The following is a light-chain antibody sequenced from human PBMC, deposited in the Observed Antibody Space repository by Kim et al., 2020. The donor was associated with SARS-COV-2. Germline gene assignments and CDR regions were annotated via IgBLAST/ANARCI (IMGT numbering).Light chain of an antibody. CDR3: LSYGGRGTYV. CDR2: EGS. Sequence: QSALTQPASVSGSPGQSITISCTGTSSEGFVSWYQQYPGKVPKLILYEGSKRPTYVSNRFSGSKSGDTASLTISGLQAEDEAEYYCLSYGGRGTYVFGTGTKVTVL. V-gene: IGLV2-23*01. J-gene: IGLJ1*01. CDR1: SSEGF.